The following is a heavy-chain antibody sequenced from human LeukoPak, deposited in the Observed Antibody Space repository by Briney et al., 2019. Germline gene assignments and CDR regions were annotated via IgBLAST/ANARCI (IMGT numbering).Heavy chain of an antibody. V-gene: IGHV3-7*01. J-gene: IGHJ4*02. CDR3: ARVYFSGRSYYDSSGYPTGLFVY. CDR1: GFTFSSYW. D-gene: IGHD3-22*01. CDR2: ITQDGSEK. Sequence: PGGSLRLSCAVSGFTFSSYWMSWVRQAPGKGLEWVANITQDGSEKYYVDSVKGRFTISRDNAKNSLYLQMNSLRAEDTAVYYCARVYFSGRSYYDSSGYPTGLFVYWRQGTLVTVSS.